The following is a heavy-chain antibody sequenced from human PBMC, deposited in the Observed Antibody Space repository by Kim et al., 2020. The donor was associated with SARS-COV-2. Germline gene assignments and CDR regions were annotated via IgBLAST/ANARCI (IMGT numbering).Heavy chain of an antibody. CDR3: ARETGSARLWYFDR. J-gene: IGHJ2*01. CDR2: ITSSSNRI. CDR1: RFTFTSYD. D-gene: IGHD3-10*01. V-gene: IGHV3-48*02. Sequence: GGSLRLSCAASRFTFTSYDMNWVRQAPGKGLEWISFITSSSNRIHYADSVKGRFTISRDNAKNSLYLQMDSMRDEATAVDYCARETGSARLWYFDRWGRGTLVTVSS.